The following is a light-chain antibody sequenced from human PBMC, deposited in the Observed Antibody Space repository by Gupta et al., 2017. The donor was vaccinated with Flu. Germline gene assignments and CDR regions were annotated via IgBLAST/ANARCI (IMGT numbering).Light chain of an antibody. CDR2: DVT. CDR1: SCDVGAYDY. Sequence: HSALTQPLSAPGSPRHSVPIPCTGTSCDVGAYDYVSWYQQHPGKGLKFIIYDVTQRPSGVPARFSGSKSGNTASLTISGLQGEDESDYYCSSYGRSYGWVFGGGTKLTVL. CDR3: SSYGRSYGWV. J-gene: IGLJ3*02. V-gene: IGLV2-11*01.